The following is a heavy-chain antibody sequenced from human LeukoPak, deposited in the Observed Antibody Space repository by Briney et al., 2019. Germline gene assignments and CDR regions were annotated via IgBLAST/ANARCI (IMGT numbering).Heavy chain of an antibody. CDR2: IWHGGTT. D-gene: IGHD2-2*02. CDR3: ARGLYTYNVRYFDN. V-gene: IGHV4-38-2*02. J-gene: IGHJ4*02. Sequence: SETLSLTCTVSGYYISSGYYWGWIRQPPGKGLDWIGSIWHGGTTYYNPSLKSRVTISVDTSKNQFSLRLSSVTAADTAVYYCARGLYTYNVRYFDNWGQGTLVTVSS. CDR1: GYYISSGYY.